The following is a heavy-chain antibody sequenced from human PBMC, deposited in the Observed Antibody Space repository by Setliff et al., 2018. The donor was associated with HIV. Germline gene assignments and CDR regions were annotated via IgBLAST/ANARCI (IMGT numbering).Heavy chain of an antibody. CDR2: INPSGGST. V-gene: IGHV1-46*01. J-gene: IGHJ6*02. CDR1: GYTFTNYY. CDR3: ARDRDFWSGYSYYFYGMDV. D-gene: IGHD3-3*01. Sequence: ASVKVSCKASGYTFTNYYIHWVRQAPGQGLEWMGIINPSGGSTTYAQKFQGRVTVTRDTSTSTVYMELSSLRSEDTAVYYCARDRDFWSGYSYYFYGMDVWGQGTTVTVSS.